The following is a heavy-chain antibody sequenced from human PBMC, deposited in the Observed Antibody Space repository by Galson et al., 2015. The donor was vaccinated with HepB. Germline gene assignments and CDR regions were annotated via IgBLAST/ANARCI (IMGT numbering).Heavy chain of an antibody. Sequence: QSGAEVKKPGESLKISCKGSGYSFTSYWIGWVRQMPGKGLEWMGIIYPGDSDTRYSPSFQGQVTISADKSISTAYLQWSSLKASDTAMYYCARCARYYGSGAVDYYYYYYMDVWGKGTTVTVSS. CDR2: IYPGDSDT. CDR1: GYSFTSYW. V-gene: IGHV5-51*03. CDR3: ARCARYYGSGAVDYYYYYYMDV. D-gene: IGHD3-10*01. J-gene: IGHJ6*03.